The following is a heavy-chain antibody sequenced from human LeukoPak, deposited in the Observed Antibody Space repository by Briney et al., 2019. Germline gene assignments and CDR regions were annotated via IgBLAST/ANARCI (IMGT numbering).Heavy chain of an antibody. CDR2: IYSAGNT. CDR3: ARGGTPGYSSGRIDY. Sequence: GGSLRLSCVASGFTVGSNYMSWVRQAPGKGLEWVSVIYSAGNTYYADSVKGRFTISRHNSENTLYLLMNSLRVEDTAVYFCARGGTPGYSSGRIDYWGQGTLVTVSS. J-gene: IGHJ4*02. V-gene: IGHV3-53*04. D-gene: IGHD6-19*01. CDR1: GFTVGSNY.